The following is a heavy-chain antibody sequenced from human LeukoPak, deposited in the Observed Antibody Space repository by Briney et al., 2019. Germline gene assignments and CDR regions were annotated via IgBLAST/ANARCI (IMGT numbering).Heavy chain of an antibody. D-gene: IGHD3-22*01. J-gene: IGHJ4*02. CDR2: THYSGT. V-gene: IGHV4-59*01. CDR3: ERGISYYDSSGIDY. Sequence: SETLSLTCTVSGGSISSYYWSWIRQPPGKGLEWIGYTHYSGTNYNPSLKSRVTISADTSKNQFSLKLSSVAAADTAVYYCERGISYYDSSGIDYWGQGTLVTVSS. CDR1: GGSISSYY.